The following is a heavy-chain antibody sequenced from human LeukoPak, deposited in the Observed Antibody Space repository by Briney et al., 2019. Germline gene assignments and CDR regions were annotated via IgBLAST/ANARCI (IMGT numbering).Heavy chain of an antibody. Sequence: GVSLRLSCAASGFTFSSYAMSWVRQAPGKGLEWVSAISGSGGSTYYADSVKGRFTISRDNSKNTLYLQMNSLRAEDTAVYYCAKIGDGDSYFDYWGQGTLVTVSS. D-gene: IGHD4-17*01. J-gene: IGHJ4*02. V-gene: IGHV3-23*01. CDR2: ISGSGGST. CDR3: AKIGDGDSYFDY. CDR1: GFTFSSYA.